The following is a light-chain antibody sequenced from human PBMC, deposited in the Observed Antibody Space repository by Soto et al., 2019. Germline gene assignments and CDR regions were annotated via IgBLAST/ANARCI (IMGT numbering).Light chain of an antibody. CDR1: SSDIGAGYD. CDR2: GNT. Sequence: QAVVTQPPSVSGAPGQRVTISCTGSSSDIGAGYDVHWYQQLPGAAPKLLIYGNTNRPSGVPDRFSGSKSGTSASLAITGLQAEDEAHYYCQSYDNSLSGRVFGGGTKVTVL. V-gene: IGLV1-40*01. CDR3: QSYDNSLSGRV. J-gene: IGLJ3*02.